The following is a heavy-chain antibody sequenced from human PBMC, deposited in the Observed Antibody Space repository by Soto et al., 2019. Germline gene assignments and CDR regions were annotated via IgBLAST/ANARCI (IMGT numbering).Heavy chain of an antibody. D-gene: IGHD3-10*01. CDR2: IYYSGST. CDR3: ARHAGYGSGSYGGMDV. V-gene: IGHV4-39*01. Sequence: TSETLSLTCTVSGGSISSSSYYWGWIRQPPGKGLEWIGSIYYSGSTYYNPSLKSRVTISVDTSKNQFSLKLSSVTAADTAVYYCARHAGYGSGSYGGMDVWGQGTTVTVSS. J-gene: IGHJ6*02. CDR1: GGSISSSSYY.